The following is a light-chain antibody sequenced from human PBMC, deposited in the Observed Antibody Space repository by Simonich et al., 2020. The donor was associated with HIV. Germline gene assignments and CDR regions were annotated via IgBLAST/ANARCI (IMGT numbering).Light chain of an antibody. CDR2: WAS. J-gene: IGKJ2*01. CDR1: QSVLYSSNNKNY. V-gene: IGKV4-1*01. CDR3: QQYYDTPYS. Sequence: DIVMTQSPDSLARSLGERATINCKSSQSVLYSSNNKNYLAWYQHKPVQPPKLLIYWASTRESVVPDRFSGSGSGTDFTLTISSLQAEDVAVYYCQQYYDTPYSFGQGTKVEIK.